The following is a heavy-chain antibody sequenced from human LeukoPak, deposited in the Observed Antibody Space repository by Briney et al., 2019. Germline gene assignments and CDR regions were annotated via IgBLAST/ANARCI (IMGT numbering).Heavy chain of an antibody. CDR2: IGTAGDT. J-gene: IGHJ6*02. CDR1: GFTFSSYD. V-gene: IGHV3-13*01. D-gene: IGHD5-18*01. CDR3: ARGARGYSYGRYYYYGMDV. Sequence: PGGSLRLSCAASGFTFSSYDMHWVRQATGKGLEWVSAIGTAGDTYCPGSVKGRFTISRENAKNSLYLQMNSLRAEDTAVYYCARGARGYSYGRYYYYGMDVWGQGTTVTVSS.